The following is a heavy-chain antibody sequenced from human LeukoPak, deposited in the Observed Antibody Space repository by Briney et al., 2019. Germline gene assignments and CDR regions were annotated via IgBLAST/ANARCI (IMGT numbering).Heavy chain of an antibody. CDR2: ITSSGYST. CDR1: GFTFSSYA. J-gene: IGHJ4*02. CDR3: VKDRFTYGGTFDY. Sequence: GGSLRLSCAASGFTFSSYAMNWVRQAPGKGLKYVSTITSSGYSTYYADSVKGRFTISRDNSKNTLYLQMNSLRAEDTAVYYCVKDRFTYGGTFDYWGQGTLVTVSS. V-gene: IGHV3-23*01. D-gene: IGHD5-18*01.